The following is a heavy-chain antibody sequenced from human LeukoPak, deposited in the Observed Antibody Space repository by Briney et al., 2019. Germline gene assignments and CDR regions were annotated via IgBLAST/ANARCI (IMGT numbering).Heavy chain of an antibody. D-gene: IGHD1-26*01. Sequence: GGSLRLSCAASGISFSSHGMHWVRQAPGKGLEWVAVIWYDGSNIYYADSVKGRFTISRDNAKRSLYLQMNSLRAEDTAVYYCARKMNIVGAQGWGYGLDVWGHGTTVTVSS. CDR1: GISFSSHG. J-gene: IGHJ6*02. V-gene: IGHV3-33*01. CDR3: ARKMNIVGAQGWGYGLDV. CDR2: IWYDGSNI.